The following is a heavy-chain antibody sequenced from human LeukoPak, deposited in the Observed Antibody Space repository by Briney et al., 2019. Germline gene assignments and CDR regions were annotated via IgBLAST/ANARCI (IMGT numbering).Heavy chain of an antibody. Sequence: SETLSLTCTVSGGSINNYHWSWIRQPPGKGLEWIGYIYYSGSTNYNPSLKSRITISVDTSKNQFSLNLSSVTAADTAVYYCARPITMVRDDAFDIWGQGTMVTVSS. CDR3: ARPITMVRDDAFDI. D-gene: IGHD3-10*01. V-gene: IGHV4-59*01. CDR1: GGSINNYH. CDR2: IYYSGST. J-gene: IGHJ3*02.